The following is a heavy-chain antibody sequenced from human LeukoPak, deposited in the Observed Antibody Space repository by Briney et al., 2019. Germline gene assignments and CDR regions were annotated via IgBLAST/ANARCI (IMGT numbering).Heavy chain of an antibody. CDR1: GYFISTGYY. D-gene: IGHD3-10*01. V-gene: IGHV4-38-2*02. CDR3: ATNLYGSGNYFAY. J-gene: IGHJ4*02. Sequence: SETLSLTCTVSGYFISTGYYWGWIRQSPGKGLGWIAIIYHSGNNYYNPSLKSRVTISVDTSKNQFSLKLTSVTAADTAVYYCATNLYGSGNYFAYWGQGTLVTVSS. CDR2: IYHSGNN.